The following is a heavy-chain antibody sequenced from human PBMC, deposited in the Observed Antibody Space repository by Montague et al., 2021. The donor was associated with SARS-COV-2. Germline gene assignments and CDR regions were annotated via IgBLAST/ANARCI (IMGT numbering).Heavy chain of an antibody. Sequence: SLRLPCAASGFTFSSYGMHWVRQAPGKGLEWVAVIWYDGSNKCYADSVKGRFTISRDNSKNTPYLQMNSLRAEDTAVYYCAKPFYDYIWGSYRQTGYFDYWGQGTLVTVSP. J-gene: IGHJ4*02. CDR3: AKPFYDYIWGSYRQTGYFDY. CDR2: IWYDGSNK. CDR1: GFTFSSYG. V-gene: IGHV3-33*06. D-gene: IGHD3-16*02.